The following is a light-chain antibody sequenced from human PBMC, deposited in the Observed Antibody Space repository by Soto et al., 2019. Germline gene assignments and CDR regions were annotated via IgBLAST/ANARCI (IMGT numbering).Light chain of an antibody. CDR3: QQLNSYPWLT. CDR1: QGIGNY. V-gene: IGKV1-9*01. J-gene: IGKJ4*01. Sequence: DIQLTQSPSFLSAAVGDRVTITCRASQGIGNYLAWYQQKPGKAPKLVIYAASTLQSGVPPRFSGSGSGTEFPLPISSLQPEDFATYYCQQLNSYPWLTFGGGTKVEIK. CDR2: AAS.